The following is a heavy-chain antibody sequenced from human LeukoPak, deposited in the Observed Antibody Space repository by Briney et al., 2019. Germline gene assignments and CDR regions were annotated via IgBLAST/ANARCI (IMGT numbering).Heavy chain of an antibody. Sequence: GGSLRLSCAASGFTFSSYSMNWVRQAPGKGLEWVSSISSSSSYIYYADSVKGRFTISRDNAKNSLYLQMNSLRAEDTAVYYCARDSKGYGSGVFDYWGQGTLVTVSS. D-gene: IGHD3-10*01. CDR1: GFTFSSYS. CDR3: ARDSKGYGSGVFDY. J-gene: IGHJ4*02. V-gene: IGHV3-21*04. CDR2: ISSSSSYI.